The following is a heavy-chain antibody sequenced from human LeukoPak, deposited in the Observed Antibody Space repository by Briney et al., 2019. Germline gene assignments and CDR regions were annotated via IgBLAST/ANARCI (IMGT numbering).Heavy chain of an antibody. J-gene: IGHJ3*02. V-gene: IGHV1-8*01. Sequence: ASVKVSCKASGYTFTSYDINWVRQATGQGLEWMGWVNPNSGGTNYAQKFQGRVTMTRDTSTSTAYMELRSLRSDDTAMYYCARVMSPITFGELILLDAFDIWGQGTMVTVSS. CDR2: VNPNSGGT. D-gene: IGHD3-16*02. CDR3: ARVMSPITFGELILLDAFDI. CDR1: GYTFTSYD.